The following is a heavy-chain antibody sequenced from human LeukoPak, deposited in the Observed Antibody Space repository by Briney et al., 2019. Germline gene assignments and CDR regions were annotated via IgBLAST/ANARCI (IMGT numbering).Heavy chain of an antibody. CDR1: GGSFSGYY. D-gene: IGHD6-13*01. CDR3: ARARALYSSSWLFDY. V-gene: IGHV4-34*01. CDR2: VNHSGST. J-gene: IGHJ4*02. Sequence: SETLSLTCAVYGGSFSGYYWSWIRQPPGKGREWIGEVNHSGSTNYNPSLKSRVTISVDTSKNQFSLKLSSVTAADTAVYYCARARALYSSSWLFDYWGQGTLVTVSS.